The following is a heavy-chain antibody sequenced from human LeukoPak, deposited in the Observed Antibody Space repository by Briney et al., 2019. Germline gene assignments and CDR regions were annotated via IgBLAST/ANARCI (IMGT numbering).Heavy chain of an antibody. CDR1: GYTFTSYD. J-gene: IGHJ4*02. CDR2: MNPNSGNT. CDR3: ARVPPFGFSYYFDY. V-gene: IGHV1-8*01. Sequence: ASVKVSCKASGYTFTSYDINWVRQATGQGLEWMGWMNPNSGNTGYAQKFQGRVTMTRNTSISTAYMELSSLRSEDTAVYYCARVPPFGFSYYFDYWGQGTLVTVSS. D-gene: IGHD3-10*01.